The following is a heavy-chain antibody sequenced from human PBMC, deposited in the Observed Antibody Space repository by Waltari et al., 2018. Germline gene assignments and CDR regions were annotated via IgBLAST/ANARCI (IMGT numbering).Heavy chain of an antibody. CDR3: TRDNWGTSDY. D-gene: IGHD7-27*01. Sequence: VQLVESGGGLVQPGVSLRLSCAAHGFSFSGLWKHWVPQSPGKGLEWVSRINPAGSATTYADSVRGRFTISRDNAQNTLHLQMNSLRVEDTAMYYCTRDNWGTSDYWGQGTLVTVSS. J-gene: IGHJ4*02. CDR2: INPAGSAT. CDR1: GFSFSGLW. V-gene: IGHV3-74*01.